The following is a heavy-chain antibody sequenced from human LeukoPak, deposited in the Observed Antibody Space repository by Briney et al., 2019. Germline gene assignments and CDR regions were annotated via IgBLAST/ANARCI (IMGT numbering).Heavy chain of an antibody. CDR2: IGPYNGNT. CDR1: GYAFTGFD. CDR3: GY. Sequence: ASVKVSCKASGYAFTGFDLNWVRQAPGQGLEWMGLIGPYNGNTNYAQKFQGRVTMTTDTSTNMAYMELTSLTYCARSVAGQGYWGQGTLVTVSS. D-gene: IGHD6-19*01. J-gene: IGHJ4*02. V-gene: IGHV1-18*01.